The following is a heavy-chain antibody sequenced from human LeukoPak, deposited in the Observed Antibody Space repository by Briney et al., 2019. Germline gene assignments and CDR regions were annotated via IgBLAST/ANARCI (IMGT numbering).Heavy chain of an antibody. CDR1: GVPVSSYY. D-gene: IGHD1-14*01. CDR3: ARQGTISSESYFDY. J-gene: IGHJ4*02. V-gene: IGHV4-59*08. CDR2: IYNSGRT. Sequence: SETLSLTCSVSGVPVSSYYWSWTRQSPGKGLEWIGYIYNSGRTNYNPSLKSRVTVFVDTSKNQVSLRLSSVTAAHTAVYYCARQGTISSESYFDYWGQGDLVTVSS.